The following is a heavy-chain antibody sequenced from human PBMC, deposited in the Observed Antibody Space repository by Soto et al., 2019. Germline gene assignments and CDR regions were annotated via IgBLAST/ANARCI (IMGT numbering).Heavy chain of an antibody. CDR1: GGSIRSPNFS. CDR2: IYYNGTT. CDR3: TRHLWYGVSRWFDP. D-gene: IGHD2-21*01. J-gene: IGHJ5*02. V-gene: IGHV4-31*03. Sequence: PSETLSLTCTVIGGSIRSPNFSWSWIRQHPGKGPEWIGNIYYNGTTTYSPSLESRLTISLDPSKNQFSLTLKSVTAADTAVYYCTRHLWYGVSRWFDPWGQGTLVTVYS.